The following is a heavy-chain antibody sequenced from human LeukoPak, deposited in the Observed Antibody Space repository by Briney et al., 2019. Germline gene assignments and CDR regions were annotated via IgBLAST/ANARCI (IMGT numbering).Heavy chain of an antibody. J-gene: IGHJ4*02. Sequence: ASVKVSCKASGYTFTGYYMHWVRQAPGQGLEWMGRINPNSGGTNYAQKFQGRVTMTRDTSISTAYMELSRLRSDYTAVYYCARWYYGSGSYYNINRFDYWGQGTLVTASS. CDR1: GYTFTGYY. V-gene: IGHV1-2*06. CDR2: INPNSGGT. CDR3: ARWYYGSGSYYNINRFDY. D-gene: IGHD3-10*01.